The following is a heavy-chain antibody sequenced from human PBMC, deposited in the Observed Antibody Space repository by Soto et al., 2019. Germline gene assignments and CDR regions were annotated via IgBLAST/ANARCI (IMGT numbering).Heavy chain of an antibody. J-gene: IGHJ3*02. CDR1: GYSFTSYW. CDR2: IYPGDSDT. V-gene: IGHV5-51*01. Sequence: PGESLKISCKGSGYSFTSYWIGWVRQMPGKGLEWMGIIYPGDSDTRYSPSFQGQVTISADKSISTAYLQWSSLKASDTAMYYCARQQTFGPTTTDAFDIWGQGTMVTVSS. D-gene: IGHD1-1*01. CDR3: ARQQTFGPTTTDAFDI.